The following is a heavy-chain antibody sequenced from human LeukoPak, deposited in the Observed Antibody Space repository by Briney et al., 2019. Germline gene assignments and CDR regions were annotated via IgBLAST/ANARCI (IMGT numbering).Heavy chain of an antibody. J-gene: IGHJ4*02. CDR3: ARGGYYLGSGSKFDY. D-gene: IGHD3-10*01. CDR1: GFTFDDYW. Sequence: PGGSLRLSCGASGFTFDDYWMSWVRQAPGQGLEWVANINQDGSEKYYLDSAKGRFTISRDNAKNSLYLQMNSLRAEDTAVYYCARGGYYLGSGSKFDYWGQGTLVTVSS. CDR2: INQDGSEK. V-gene: IGHV3-7*03.